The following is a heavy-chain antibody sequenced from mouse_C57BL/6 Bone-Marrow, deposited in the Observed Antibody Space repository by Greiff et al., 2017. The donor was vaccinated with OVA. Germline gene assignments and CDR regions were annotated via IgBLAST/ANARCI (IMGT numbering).Heavy chain of an antibody. D-gene: IGHD3-2*02. V-gene: IGHV1-81*01. J-gene: IGHJ4*01. Sequence: QVQLQQSGAELARPGASVKLSCKASGYTFTSYGISWVKQRTGQGLEWIGEIYPRSGNTYYNEKFKGKATLTADKSSSTAYMELRSLTSEDSAVYFCARRRSSGYAMDYWGQGTSVTVSS. CDR2: IYPRSGNT. CDR3: ARRRSSGYAMDY. CDR1: GYTFTSYG.